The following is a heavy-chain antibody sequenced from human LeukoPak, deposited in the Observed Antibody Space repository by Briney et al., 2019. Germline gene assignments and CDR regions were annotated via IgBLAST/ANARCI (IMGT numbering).Heavy chain of an antibody. J-gene: IGHJ4*02. CDR1: GFSFSTYT. CDR3: ASHFWNYYRIDY. D-gene: IGHD3-3*02. Sequence: GGSLRLSRVASGFSFSTYTMNWVRQPPGKGLEWVSSIYGSGSYIYYADSVKGRFTISRDNAKTLLFLQMNSLRAEDTAIYYCASHFWNYYRIDYWGQGILVTVSS. V-gene: IGHV3-21*01. CDR2: IYGSGSYI.